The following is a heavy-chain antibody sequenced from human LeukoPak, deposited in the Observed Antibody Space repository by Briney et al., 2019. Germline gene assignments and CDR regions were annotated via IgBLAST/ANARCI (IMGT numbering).Heavy chain of an antibody. D-gene: IGHD5-24*01. CDR3: ARDRRDGYKYDY. CDR1: GGSISSGGYY. CDR2: IYYSGST. Sequence: SETLSLTCTVSGGSISSGGYYWSWIRQHPGKGLEWIGYIYYSGSTYYNPSLKSRVTISVDTSKNQFSLKLSSVTAADTAVYYCARDRRDGYKYDYWGQGTLVTVSS. J-gene: IGHJ4*02. V-gene: IGHV4-31*03.